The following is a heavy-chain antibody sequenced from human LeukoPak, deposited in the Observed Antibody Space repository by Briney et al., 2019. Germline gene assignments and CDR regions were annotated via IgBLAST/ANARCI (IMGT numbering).Heavy chain of an antibody. CDR2: IGSSSTSI. CDR3: AKDIAAAGPDAFDI. D-gene: IGHD6-13*01. CDR1: GFSFSSYS. V-gene: IGHV3-21*04. J-gene: IGHJ3*02. Sequence: GGSLRLSCAASGFSFSSYSMNWVRQAPGKGLEWVSSIGSSSTSIYYADSVKGRFTISRDNAKNSLYLQMNSLRAEDTAVYYCAKDIAAAGPDAFDIWGQGTMVTVSS.